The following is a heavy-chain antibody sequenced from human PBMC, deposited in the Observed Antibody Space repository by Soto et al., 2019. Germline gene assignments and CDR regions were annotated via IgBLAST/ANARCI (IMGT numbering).Heavy chain of an antibody. J-gene: IGHJ4*02. V-gene: IGHV1-18*01. CDR2: ISAYNGNT. CDR1: GYTFTSYG. CDR3: ARDLSGEAVMYYDFWSGWGAY. D-gene: IGHD3-3*01. Sequence: ASVKVSCKASGYTFTSYGISWVRQAPGQGLEWMGWISAYNGNTNCAQKLQGRVTRTPDTSTGTAYMELRSLRSDDTAVYYCARDLSGEAVMYYDFWSGWGAYWGQGTLVTVSS.